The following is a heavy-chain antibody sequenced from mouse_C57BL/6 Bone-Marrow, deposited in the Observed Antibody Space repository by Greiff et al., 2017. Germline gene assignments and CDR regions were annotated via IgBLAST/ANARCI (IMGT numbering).Heavy chain of an antibody. Sequence: EVKVEESGPGLVKPSQSLSLTCSVTGYSITSGYYWNWIRQFPGNKLEWMGYISYDGSNNYNPSLKNRISITRDTSKNQFFLKLNSVTTEDTATYYCARDDLFAYWGQGTLVTVSA. V-gene: IGHV3-6*01. J-gene: IGHJ3*01. CDR3: ARDDLFAY. CDR2: ISYDGSN. CDR1: GYSITSGYY.